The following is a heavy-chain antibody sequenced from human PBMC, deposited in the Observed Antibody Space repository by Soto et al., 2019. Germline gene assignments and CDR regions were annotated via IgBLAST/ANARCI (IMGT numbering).Heavy chain of an antibody. CDR3: ARAGGLLLDY. V-gene: IGHV3-30-3*01. CDR1: GFSFSSYA. J-gene: IGHJ4*02. D-gene: IGHD2-15*01. CDR2: ISYDGSNK. Sequence: QVQLVESGGGVVQPGRSLRLSCAASGFSFSSYAMHWVRQAPGKGLEWVAVISYDGSNKYYADSVKGRFTISRDISKNTLYLQINILRAEDTAVYYCARAGGLLLDYWGQGTLVTVSS.